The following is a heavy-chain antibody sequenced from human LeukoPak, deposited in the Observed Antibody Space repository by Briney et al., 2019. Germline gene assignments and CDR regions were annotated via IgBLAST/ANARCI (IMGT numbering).Heavy chain of an antibody. V-gene: IGHV1-2*06. Sequence: ASVKVSCKASRYTFTGYYIHWVRQAPGQGLEWMGRINPNSGGTNYAQKFQGRVTMTRDTSISTAYMELSRLISDDTAVYYCARWRRGPYYFDYWGQGTLVTVSS. CDR2: INPNSGGT. CDR3: ARWRRGPYYFDY. CDR1: RYTFTGYY. D-gene: IGHD3-3*01. J-gene: IGHJ4*02.